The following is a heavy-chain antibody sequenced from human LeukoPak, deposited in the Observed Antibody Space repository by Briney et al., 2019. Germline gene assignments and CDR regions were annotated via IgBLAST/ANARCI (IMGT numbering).Heavy chain of an antibody. V-gene: IGHV4-61*02. CDR3: ARASSGWYNWFDP. CDR2: IYTSGST. Sequence: PSQTLSLTCSVSGGSISSDSYYWSWIRQPAGKGLEWISRIYTSGSTNYNPSLKSRVTISVDTSMNQFSLKLSSVTAADTAVYYCARASSGWYNWFDPWGQGTLVTVSS. D-gene: IGHD6-19*01. J-gene: IGHJ5*02. CDR1: GGSISSDSYY.